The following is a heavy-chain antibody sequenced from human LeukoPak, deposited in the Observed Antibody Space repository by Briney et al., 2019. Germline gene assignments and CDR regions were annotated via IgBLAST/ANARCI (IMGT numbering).Heavy chain of an antibody. Sequence: SVKVSCKASGYTFSSYTISWVRQAPGQGLEWMGGIIPIFGTANYAQKFQGRVTITADESTTTAYMELSSLTSEDTAVYYCASDSGSYFFDYWGQGTLVTVSS. V-gene: IGHV1-69*13. CDR2: IIPIFGTA. CDR1: GYTFSSYT. D-gene: IGHD1-26*01. J-gene: IGHJ4*02. CDR3: ASDSGSYFFDY.